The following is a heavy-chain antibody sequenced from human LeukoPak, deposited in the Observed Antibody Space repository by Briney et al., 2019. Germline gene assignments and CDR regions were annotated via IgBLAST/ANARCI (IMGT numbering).Heavy chain of an antibody. CDR1: GGSISGHY. Sequence: SETLSLTCTVSGGSISGHYWSWIRRPPGRGLEWIGYIFYSGRTNYNPSLKSRVTMSVDTSKNQFSLQLSSVTAADTAVYYCARVRSAAATNAFDYCGQGTLVTVSS. CDR2: IFYSGRT. J-gene: IGHJ4*02. CDR3: ARVRSAAATNAFDY. D-gene: IGHD6-13*01. V-gene: IGHV4-59*11.